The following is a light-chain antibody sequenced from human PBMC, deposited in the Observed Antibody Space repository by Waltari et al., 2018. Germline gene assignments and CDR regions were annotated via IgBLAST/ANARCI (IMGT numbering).Light chain of an antibody. CDR3: QQYNYYYS. J-gene: IGKJ2*01. CDR2: EAS. Sequence: TVMTQSPGTLSLSPGEGATLSCRASQRIATNVAWYQQKPGQGPRLLISEASTRVAGVPARFSGSGSGTEVTLTISSLQSEDFAVYYCQQYNYYYSFGQGTRLEMK. CDR1: QRIATN. V-gene: IGKV3-15*01.